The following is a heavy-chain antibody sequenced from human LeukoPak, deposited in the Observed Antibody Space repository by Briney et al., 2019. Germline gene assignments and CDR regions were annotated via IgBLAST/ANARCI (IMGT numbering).Heavy chain of an antibody. J-gene: IGHJ5*02. CDR3: AREHLFSGSENYVLHNWFDP. V-gene: IGHV1-2*02. CDR2: INPDTGGT. D-gene: IGHD3-10*01. CDR1: GYTFTVYY. Sequence: ASVKVSCKASGYTFTVYYMHWVRQAPGQGLEWMGRINPDTGGTNSAQRFQGRVTMTRDTSIRTAYMELSSLRSDDTAVYYCAREHLFSGSENYVLHNWFDPWGQGTLVTVSS.